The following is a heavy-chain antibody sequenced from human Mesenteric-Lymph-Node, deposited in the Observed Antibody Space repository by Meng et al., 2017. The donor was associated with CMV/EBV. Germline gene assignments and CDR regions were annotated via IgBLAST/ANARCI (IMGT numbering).Heavy chain of an antibody. V-gene: IGHV1-69*05. Sequence: SVKVSCKASGGTFSSYAISWVRQAPGQGLEWMGGIIPIFGTANYAQKFQGRVTITTDESTNTAYMELSSLKSEDTAVYYCARDVPAAIGSFDYWGQGTLVTVSS. CDR1: GGTFSSYA. CDR2: IIPIFGTA. CDR3: ARDVPAAIGSFDY. D-gene: IGHD2-2*02. J-gene: IGHJ4*02.